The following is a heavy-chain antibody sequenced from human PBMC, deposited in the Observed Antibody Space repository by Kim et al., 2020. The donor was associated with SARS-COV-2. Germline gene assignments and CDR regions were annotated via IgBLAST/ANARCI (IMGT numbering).Heavy chain of an antibody. CDR3: ARDRGGYYYDL. CDR1: GGTFSSYA. V-gene: IGHV1-69*04. Sequence: SVKVSCKASGGTFSSYAISWVRQAPGQGLEWMGRIIPILGIANYAQKFQGRVTITADKSTSTAYMELSSLRSEDTAVYYCARDRGGYYYDLWGQGTLVTVSS. CDR2: IIPILGIA. J-gene: IGHJ4*02. D-gene: IGHD6-13*01.